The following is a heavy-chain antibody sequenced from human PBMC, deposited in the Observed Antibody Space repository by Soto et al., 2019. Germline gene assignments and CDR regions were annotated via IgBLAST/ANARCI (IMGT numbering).Heavy chain of an antibody. D-gene: IGHD3-16*01. J-gene: IGHJ4*02. CDR2: MSDDGSKK. CDR1: GFSFSIYG. V-gene: IGHV3-30*18. CDR3: AKELRETGGYYFDC. Sequence: QVQLVESGGGVVQPGRSLRLSCAASGFSFSIYGMHWVRQAPGKGLEWVAEMSDDGSKKYYGDSVKGRFTISRDNSKNTLYLLMDSLRPEDTAMYYCAKELRETGGYYFDCWGQGTLVTVSS.